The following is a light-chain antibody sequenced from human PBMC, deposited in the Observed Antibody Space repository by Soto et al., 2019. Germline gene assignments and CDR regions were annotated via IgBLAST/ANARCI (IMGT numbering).Light chain of an antibody. CDR3: ATWDASLSGEV. CDR2: DNN. V-gene: IGLV1-51*01. J-gene: IGLJ2*01. CDR1: SSNIGNNY. Sequence: QSALTQPPSVSAAPGQKVTISCSGSSSNIGNNYVSWYQQLPGTAPKLLIYDNNKRPSGIPDRFSGSKSGTSATLGITGLQTEDEADYHCATWDASLSGEVFGGGTKLTVL.